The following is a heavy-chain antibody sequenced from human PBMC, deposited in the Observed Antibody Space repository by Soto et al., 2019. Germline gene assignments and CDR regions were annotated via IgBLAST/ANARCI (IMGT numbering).Heavy chain of an antibody. Sequence: SETRSLTSAVFSGSLNDHYWTCVRQSPGKGLEWIGKLKQSDSSNYNPSLRSRVSISVDMSKNQFSLRVTSVPAADTAVYYCARGGSSVWQVALDIWGQGTMVTVSS. V-gene: IGHV4-34*01. CDR3: ARGGSSVWQVALDI. CDR2: LKQSDSS. J-gene: IGHJ3*02. CDR1: SGSLNDHY. D-gene: IGHD6-19*01.